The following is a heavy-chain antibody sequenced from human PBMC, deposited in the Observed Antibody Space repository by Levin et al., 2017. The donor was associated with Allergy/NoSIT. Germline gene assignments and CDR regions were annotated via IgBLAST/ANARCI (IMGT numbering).Heavy chain of an antibody. V-gene: IGHV3-23*01. Sequence: LSLTCAASGFTFNNYAMSWVRQAPGKGLEWVSAIINSGVGTYYAASVKGRFTISRDNSKNTMYLQMNSLRAEDTAVYFCAKDAIRGSDQPYYFDYWGQGTLVTASS. CDR1: GFTFNNYA. J-gene: IGHJ4*02. D-gene: IGHD6-19*01. CDR3: AKDAIRGSDQPYYFDY. CDR2: IINSGVGT.